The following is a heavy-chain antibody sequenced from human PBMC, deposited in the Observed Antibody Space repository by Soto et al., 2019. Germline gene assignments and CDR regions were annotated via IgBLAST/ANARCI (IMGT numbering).Heavy chain of an antibody. CDR3: ARDFGRYCSSTSCYKDYYYYGMDV. V-gene: IGHV3-11*01. CDR1: GFTFSDYY. CDR2: ISSSGSTI. D-gene: IGHD2-2*02. J-gene: IGHJ6*02. Sequence: PGGSLRLSCAASGFTFSDYYMSWIRQAPGKGLEWVSYISSSGSTIYYADSVKGRFTISRDNAKNSLYLQMNSPRAEDTAVYYCARDFGRYCSSTSCYKDYYYYGMDVWGQGTTVTVSS.